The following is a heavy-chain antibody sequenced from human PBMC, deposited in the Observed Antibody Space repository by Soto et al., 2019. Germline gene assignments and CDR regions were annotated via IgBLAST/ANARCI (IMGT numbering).Heavy chain of an antibody. J-gene: IGHJ3*02. V-gene: IGHV1-69*13. CDR3: AREMVVVVAATHDAFDI. Sequence: SVRVSCKASGGTFSSYAISWVRQAPGQGLEWMGGIIPIFGTANYAQKFQGRVTITADESTSTAYMELSSLRSEDTAVYYCAREMVVVVAATHDAFDIWGQGTMVTVSS. D-gene: IGHD2-15*01. CDR1: GGTFSSYA. CDR2: IIPIFGTA.